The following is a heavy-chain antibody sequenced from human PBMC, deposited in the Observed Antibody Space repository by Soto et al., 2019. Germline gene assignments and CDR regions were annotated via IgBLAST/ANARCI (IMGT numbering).Heavy chain of an antibody. CDR3: ARVVFSYCGGDCYLRAWFDP. V-gene: IGHV1-8*01. CDR1: GYTLTSYD. CDR2: MNPNSGNT. J-gene: IGHJ5*02. D-gene: IGHD2-21*01. Sequence: ASVKVSCKASGYTLTSYDVNWVRQATGQGLEWMGWMNPNSGNTGYAQKFQGRVTMTRNTSISTAYMELSSLRSEDTAVYYCARVVFSYCGGDCYLRAWFDPWGQGTLVTVSS.